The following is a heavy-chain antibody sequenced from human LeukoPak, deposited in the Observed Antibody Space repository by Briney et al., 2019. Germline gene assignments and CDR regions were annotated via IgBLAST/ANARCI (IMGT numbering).Heavy chain of an antibody. J-gene: IGHJ4*02. CDR3: ARQALGFGEFNFDY. D-gene: IGHD3-10*01. CDR2: IYYSGST. Sequence: SETLSLTCTVSGGSISSSSYYWGWIRQPPGKGLEWIGSIYYSGSTYYNPSLKSRVTISVDTSKKQFFLKLSSVTAADTAVYYCARQALGFGEFNFDYWGQGTPVTVSS. CDR1: GGSISSSSYY. V-gene: IGHV4-39*01.